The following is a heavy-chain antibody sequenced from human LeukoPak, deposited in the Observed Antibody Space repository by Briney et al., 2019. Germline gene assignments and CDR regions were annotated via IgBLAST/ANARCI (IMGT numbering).Heavy chain of an antibody. Sequence: GGSLRLSCAASGFTFSSYEMNWVRQAPGKGLEWVSYISSSGSTIYYADSVKGRFTISRDNAKNSLYLQMNSLRAEDTAVYYCARPLYSSSLVPFDYWGQGTLVTVSS. J-gene: IGHJ4*02. CDR1: GFTFSSYE. V-gene: IGHV3-48*03. CDR3: ARPLYSSSLVPFDY. D-gene: IGHD6-6*01. CDR2: ISSSGSTI.